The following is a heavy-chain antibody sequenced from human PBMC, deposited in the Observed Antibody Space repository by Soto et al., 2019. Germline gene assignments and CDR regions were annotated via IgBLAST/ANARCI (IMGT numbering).Heavy chain of an antibody. D-gene: IGHD2-2*01. CDR3: TRLPPYCSSTSCPQNDAFDI. Sequence: GGSLRLSCAASGFTFSGSAMHWVRQASGKGLEWVGRIRSKANSYATAYAASVKGRFTTSRDDSKNTAYLQMNSLKTEDTAVYYCTRLPPYCSSTSCPQNDAFDIWGQGTMVTVSS. CDR2: IRSKANSYAT. J-gene: IGHJ3*02. CDR1: GFTFSGSA. V-gene: IGHV3-73*01.